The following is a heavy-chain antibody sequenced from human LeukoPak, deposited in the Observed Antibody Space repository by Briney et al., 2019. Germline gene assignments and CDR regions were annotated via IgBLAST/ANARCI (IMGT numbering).Heavy chain of an antibody. J-gene: IGHJ4*02. D-gene: IGHD6-19*01. Sequence: GGSLRLSRAASGFTFSSYGMHWVRQAPGKGLEWVAVIWYDGSNKYYADSVKGRFTVSRDNSKNTLYLQMNSLRAEDTAVYYCATAVASSSGWYADYWGQGTLVTVSS. CDR2: IWYDGSNK. V-gene: IGHV3-33*08. CDR1: GFTFSSYG. CDR3: ATAVASSSGWYADY.